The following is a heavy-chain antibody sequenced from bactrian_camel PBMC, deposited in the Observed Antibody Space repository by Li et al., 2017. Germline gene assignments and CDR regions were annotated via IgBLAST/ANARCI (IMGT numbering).Heavy chain of an antibody. Sequence: HVQLVESGGGSVQAGGSLRLSCTTSPYGHKTNCVAWFRQAPGKEREGVASLSEIGQTVYDDSVQNRFTISTDDAKTTLYLEMDNLKPEDTGMYYCAATQTRWLQCTPKATYTYWGQGTQVTVS. CDR3: AATQTRWLQCTPKATYTY. CDR2: LSEIGQT. J-gene: IGHJ4*01. CDR1: PYGHKTNC. V-gene: IGHV3S53*01. D-gene: IGHD4*01.